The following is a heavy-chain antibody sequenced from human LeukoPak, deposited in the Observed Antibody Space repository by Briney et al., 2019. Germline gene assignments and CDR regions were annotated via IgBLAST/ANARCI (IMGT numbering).Heavy chain of an antibody. CDR3: AKDLTGVNYCLDQ. CDR1: GFTFNNYV. J-gene: IGHJ4*02. V-gene: IGHV3-23*01. CDR2: ISDTGGNT. D-gene: IGHD1-7*01. Sequence: GGSLRLSCAASGFTFNNYVMTWVRQAPGKGLEYVSAISDTGGNTYYADPVKGRFTISRDNSKNTLYLQMNSLRAEDTAVYYCAKDLTGVNYCLDQWGQGTLVTVSS.